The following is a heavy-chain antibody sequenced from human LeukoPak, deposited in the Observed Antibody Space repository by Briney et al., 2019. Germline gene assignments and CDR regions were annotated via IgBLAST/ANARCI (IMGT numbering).Heavy chain of an antibody. CDR3: ARDRDDYGDYVPSLLVDY. Sequence: PGGSLRLSCAASGFTFDDYAMHWVRQAPGKGLEWVSGISWNSGSIGYADSVKGRFTISRDNAKNSLYLQMNSLRAEDTAVYYCARDRDDYGDYVPSLLVDYWGQGTLVTVSS. J-gene: IGHJ4*02. CDR2: ISWNSGSI. D-gene: IGHD4-17*01. CDR1: GFTFDDYA. V-gene: IGHV3-9*01.